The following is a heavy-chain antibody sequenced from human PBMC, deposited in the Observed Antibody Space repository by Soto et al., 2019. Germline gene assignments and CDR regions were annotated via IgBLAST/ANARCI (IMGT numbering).Heavy chain of an antibody. CDR1: GYTFTSYG. CDR3: ERDVGYGLIDY. J-gene: IGHJ4*02. D-gene: IGHD5-18*01. CDR2: INAYNGNT. Sequence: QVQLVQSGAEVKKPGASVKVSCKASGYTFTSYGISWVRQAPGQGLEWMGWINAYNGNTNYAQKLQGRVTMTTDTSPSKDYMELRSLRSDDTAVYYCERDVGYGLIDYWGQGTLVTVSS. V-gene: IGHV1-18*01.